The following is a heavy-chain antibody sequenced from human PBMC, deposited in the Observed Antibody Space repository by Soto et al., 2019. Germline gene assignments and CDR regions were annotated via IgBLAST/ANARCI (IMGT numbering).Heavy chain of an antibody. CDR3: ARGLLLWFGELLYGGDDAFDI. CDR2: MNPNSGNT. J-gene: IGHJ3*02. D-gene: IGHD3-10*01. Sequence: AAVKVSCKASGYTFTSYDINWVRQATGQGLEWMGWMNPNSGNTGYAQKFQGRVTMTRNTSISTAYMELSSLRSEDTAVYYCARGLLLWFGELLYGGDDAFDIWGQGTMVTV. CDR1: GYTFTSYD. V-gene: IGHV1-8*01.